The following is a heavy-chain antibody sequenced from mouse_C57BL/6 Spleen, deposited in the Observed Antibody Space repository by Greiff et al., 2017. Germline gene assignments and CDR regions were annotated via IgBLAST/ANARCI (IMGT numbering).Heavy chain of an antibody. CDR1: GYTFTSYW. J-gene: IGHJ4*01. CDR2: IHPSDSDT. D-gene: IGHD3-1*01. CDR3: AIEGYAHYYAMDY. V-gene: IGHV1-74*01. Sequence: VQLQQPGAELVKPGASVKVSCKASGYTFTSYWMHWVKQRPGQGLEWIGRIHPSDSDTNYNQKFKGKATLTVDKSSSTAYMQLSSLTSDDSAVYYCAIEGYAHYYAMDYWGQGTSVTVSS.